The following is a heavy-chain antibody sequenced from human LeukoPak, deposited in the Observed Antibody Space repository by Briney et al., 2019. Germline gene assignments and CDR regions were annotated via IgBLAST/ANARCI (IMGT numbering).Heavy chain of an antibody. Sequence: ASVKVSCKASGYTFTGYYMHWVRQAPGQGLEWMGWMNPNSGNTGYAQKFQGRVTITRNTSISTAYMELSSLRSEDTAVYYCAGEAGIAAAGYYYYYMDVWGKGTTVTVSS. V-gene: IGHV1-8*03. CDR1: GYTFTGYY. CDR3: AGEAGIAAAGYYYYYMDV. CDR2: MNPNSGNT. D-gene: IGHD6-13*01. J-gene: IGHJ6*03.